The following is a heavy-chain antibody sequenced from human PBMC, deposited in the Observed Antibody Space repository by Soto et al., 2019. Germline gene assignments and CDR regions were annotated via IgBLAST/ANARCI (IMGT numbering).Heavy chain of an antibody. Sequence: GGSLRLSCAASGFTFSNYAMGWVRQAPGKGLEWVSSISIGGGVTYYADSVKGRFTISRDNSRNTVYLQMNTLRAEDTAVYYCATPSVTTVALYDFWGQGTLVTVPQ. J-gene: IGHJ4*02. D-gene: IGHD4-17*01. CDR2: ISIGGGVT. V-gene: IGHV3-23*01. CDR1: GFTFSNYA. CDR3: ATPSVTTVALYDF.